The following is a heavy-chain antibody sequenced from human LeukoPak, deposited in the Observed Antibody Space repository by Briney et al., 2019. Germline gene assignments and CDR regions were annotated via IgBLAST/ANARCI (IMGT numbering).Heavy chain of an antibody. CDR1: GFTVSSNY. Sequence: GGSLRLSCAASGFTVSSNYMSWVRQAPGKGLEWVSSISRSSNYKYYADSVKGRFTISRDNAKNSLYLQMNSLRAEDTALYYCASSRYDSSGYYGIIGYWGQGTLVTVSS. V-gene: IGHV3-21*01. CDR2: ISRSSNYK. D-gene: IGHD3-22*01. J-gene: IGHJ4*02. CDR3: ASSRYDSSGYYGIIGY.